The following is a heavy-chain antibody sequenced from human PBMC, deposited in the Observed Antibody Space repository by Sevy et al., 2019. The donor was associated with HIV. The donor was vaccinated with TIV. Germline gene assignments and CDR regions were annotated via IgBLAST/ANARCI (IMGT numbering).Heavy chain of an antibody. V-gene: IGHV1-58*01. J-gene: IGHJ4*02. CDR3: AVKQQLAEGSGY. D-gene: IGHD6-13*01. Sequence: TSVKVSCKASRFTFTSSAVQWVRQARGQRLEWIGWIVVGSGNTNYAQKFQERVTITRDMSTSTAYMELSSLRSEDTAVYYCAVKQQLAEGSGYWGQGTLVTVSS. CDR2: IVVGSGNT. CDR1: RFTFTSSA.